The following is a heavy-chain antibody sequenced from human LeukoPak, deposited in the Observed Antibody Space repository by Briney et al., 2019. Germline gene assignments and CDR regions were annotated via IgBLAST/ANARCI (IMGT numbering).Heavy chain of an antibody. CDR1: GFTFSSYA. CDR2: ISYDGSNK. Sequence: GGSLRLSCAASGFTFSSYAMHWVRQAPGKGLGWVAVISYDGSNKYYADSVKGRFTISRDNSKNTLYLQMNSLRAEDTAVYYCARGIPYYYDSSGYYLDYWGQGTLVTVSS. J-gene: IGHJ4*02. D-gene: IGHD3-22*01. V-gene: IGHV3-30-3*01. CDR3: ARGIPYYYDSSGYYLDY.